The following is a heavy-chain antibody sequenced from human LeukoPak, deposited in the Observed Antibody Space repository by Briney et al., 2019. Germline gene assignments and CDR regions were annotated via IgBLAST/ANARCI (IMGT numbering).Heavy chain of an antibody. CDR3: ARVAAAGTVQGHFFDY. J-gene: IGHJ4*02. Sequence: SETLSLTCTVSGGSISSGGYYWSWIRQPPGKGLEWIGYIYYSGSTNYNPSLKSRVTISVDTSKNQFSLKLSSVTAADTAVYYCARVAAAGTVQGHFFDYWGQGTLVTVSS. CDR1: GGSISSGGYY. D-gene: IGHD6-13*01. CDR2: IYYSGST. V-gene: IGHV4-61*08.